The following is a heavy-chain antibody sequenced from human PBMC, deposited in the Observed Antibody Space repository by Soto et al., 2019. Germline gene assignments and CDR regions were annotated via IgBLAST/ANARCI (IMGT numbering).Heavy chain of an antibody. J-gene: IGHJ6*02. D-gene: IGHD2-21*02. Sequence: EVQVVQSGAEVKEPGESLKISCKGSGYIFTDHCIVWVRQMAGKGLEWVGIICPGYSNIIYSPSVQGQVTISADMSISTAYLQWSSLKASDTDIYYCARRHYCRGDCTINPDYYCGMDVWGRGTTVTVSS. V-gene: IGHV5-51*01. CDR2: ICPGYSNI. CDR1: GYIFTDHC. CDR3: ARRHYCRGDCTINPDYYCGMDV.